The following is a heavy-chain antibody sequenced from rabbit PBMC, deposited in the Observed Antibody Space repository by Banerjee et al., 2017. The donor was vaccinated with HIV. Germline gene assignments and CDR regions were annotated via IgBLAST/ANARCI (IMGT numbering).Heavy chain of an antibody. CDR2: IDPVFGST. V-gene: IGHV1S45*01. CDR1: GFDFSSYYM. CDR3: TRERYGDGTGDYDL. Sequence: QEQLKESGGGLVQPGGSLKLSCKASGFDFSSYYMSWVRQAPGKGLEWIGYIDPVFGSTYYASWAKGRFTISKTSSTTVTLQMTSLTVADTATYFCTRERYGDGTGDYDLWGPGTLVTVS. D-gene: IGHD7-1*01. J-gene: IGHJ4*01.